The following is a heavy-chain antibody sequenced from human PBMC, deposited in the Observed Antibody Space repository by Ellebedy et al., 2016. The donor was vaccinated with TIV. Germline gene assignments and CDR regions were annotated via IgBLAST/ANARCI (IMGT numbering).Heavy chain of an antibody. CDR3: AREEGSAPFDY. Sequence: GESLKISCAASGFTFRTYAMHWVRQAAGKGPEWVSYISSNSGTIYYADSVKGRFTISRDDAKSSLNLHMNSLRAEDTAVYYCAREEGSAPFDYWGQGTLVTVSS. V-gene: IGHV3-48*04. J-gene: IGHJ4*02. CDR1: GFTFRTYA. D-gene: IGHD3-10*01. CDR2: ISSNSGTI.